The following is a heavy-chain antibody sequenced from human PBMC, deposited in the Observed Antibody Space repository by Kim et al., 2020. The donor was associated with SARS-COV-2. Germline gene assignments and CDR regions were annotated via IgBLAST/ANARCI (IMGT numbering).Heavy chain of an antibody. V-gene: IGHV3-15*01. J-gene: IGHJ6*04. CDR1: GFTFSNAW. CDR2: IKSKTDGGTK. Sequence: GGSLRLSCAASGFTFSNAWMSWVRQAPGKGLEWVGRIKSKTDGGTKDYAAPVKGRFTIERDDSKNKLYLQMNSLKTEDTAGYYCTTDRPGIWSGYYSLWGLGYYYGMDVWGEGPTVTVSS. CDR3: TTDRPGIWSGYYSLWGLGYYYGMDV. D-gene: IGHD3-3*01.